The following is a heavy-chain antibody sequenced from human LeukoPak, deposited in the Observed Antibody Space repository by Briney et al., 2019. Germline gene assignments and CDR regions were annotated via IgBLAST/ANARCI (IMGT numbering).Heavy chain of an antibody. CDR1: GFSLRTSGVG. V-gene: IGHV2-5*01. D-gene: IGHD2-21*02. Sequence: SGPTLVKPTQTLTLTCTFSGFSLRTSGVGVGWIRQPPVKALEWLALIYWNDVKFYSPSLRNRLTITKDTSKNQVVLTVTNMDPVDTATYYCALGSDSPGTNWFDPWGQGTLVTVSS. CDR3: ALGSDSPGTNWFDP. J-gene: IGHJ5*02. CDR2: IYWNDVK.